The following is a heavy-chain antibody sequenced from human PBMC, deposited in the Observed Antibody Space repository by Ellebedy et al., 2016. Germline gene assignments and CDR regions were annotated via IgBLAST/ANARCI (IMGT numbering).Heavy chain of an antibody. CDR1: GFSFISYS. D-gene: IGHD5-18*01. Sequence: GGSLRLXXVASGFSFISYSMNWVRQAPGKGLESVSSISSSSDYIYYADSVKGRFTISRDNAQNSLYLQMNSLRAEDTAVYYCAKDRGWIPSAVDTEYFEYWGQGTLVTVSS. CDR3: AKDRGWIPSAVDTEYFEY. V-gene: IGHV3-21*01. J-gene: IGHJ4*02. CDR2: ISSSSDYI.